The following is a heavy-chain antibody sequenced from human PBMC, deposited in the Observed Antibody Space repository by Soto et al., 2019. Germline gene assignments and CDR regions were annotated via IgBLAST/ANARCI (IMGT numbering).Heavy chain of an antibody. CDR3: DRASPVVTDV. V-gene: IGHV4-30-4*01. D-gene: IGHD5-18*01. CDR2: IYYSGST. Sequence: QVQLQESGPGLVKPSQTLSLTCTVSGGSISSGDYYWSWIRQPPGKGLEWIGYIYYSGSTYNNPSPKSQVTITVDPSKNQFPLTVSSVTAADTAAYYCDRASPVVTDVSGQGATVTVSS. CDR1: GGSISSGDYY. J-gene: IGHJ6*01.